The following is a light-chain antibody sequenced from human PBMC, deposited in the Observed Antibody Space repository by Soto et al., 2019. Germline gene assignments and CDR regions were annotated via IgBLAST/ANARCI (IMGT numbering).Light chain of an antibody. J-gene: IGLJ2*01. CDR1: SSDVGGYNF. Sequence: QSALTQPRSVSGSLGQSVTISCTGTSSDVGGYNFVSWYQQYPGKVPKLMIFEVTKRPSGVSSRFSASKSGNTASLTISGVQAEDEADYYCCSYAGTTTWVFGGGTKLTVL. CDR3: CSYAGTTTWV. CDR2: EVT. V-gene: IGLV2-23*02.